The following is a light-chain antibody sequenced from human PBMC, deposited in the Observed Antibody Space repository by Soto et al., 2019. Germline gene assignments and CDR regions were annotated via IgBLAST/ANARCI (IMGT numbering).Light chain of an antibody. CDR1: NSDVGGYNY. CDR3: SSYAGISNV. J-gene: IGLJ1*01. V-gene: IGLV2-8*01. Sequence: PCSSGTPKQSVAISCTAGNSDVGGYNYVSWYQQHPGKAPKLMIYEVNKRPSGVPDRFSGSKSGNTASLTVSGLQAEDEADYYCSSYAGISNVFGTATWVTVL. CDR2: EVN.